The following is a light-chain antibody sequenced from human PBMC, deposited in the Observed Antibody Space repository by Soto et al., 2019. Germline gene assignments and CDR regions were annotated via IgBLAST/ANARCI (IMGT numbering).Light chain of an antibody. CDR1: GSDIGAYNS. CDR3: SSYAGSPWV. V-gene: IGLV2-8*01. Sequence: QSALTQPPSASGSPGQSVTISCTGTGSDIGAYNSVSWYQQYPGTAPKLMIYEATKRPSGVPDRISGSKSGNTASLTISGLQTEDEADYYCSSYAGSPWVFGEGTKLTVL. CDR2: EAT. J-gene: IGLJ3*02.